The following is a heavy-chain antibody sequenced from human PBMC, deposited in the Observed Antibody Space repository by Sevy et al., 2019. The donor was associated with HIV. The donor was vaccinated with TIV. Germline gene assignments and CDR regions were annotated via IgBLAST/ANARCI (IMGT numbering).Heavy chain of an antibody. CDR1: GGSFSGYY. CDR3: AREDTAMVDY. J-gene: IGHJ4*02. CDR2: INHSGST. Sequence: SETLSLTCAVYGGSFSGYYWSWIRQPPGKGLEWIGEINHSGSTNYNPTLKSRVTISVDTSKNQFSLKLSSVTAADTAVYYCAREDTAMVDYWGQGTLVTVSS. V-gene: IGHV4-34*01. D-gene: IGHD5-18*01.